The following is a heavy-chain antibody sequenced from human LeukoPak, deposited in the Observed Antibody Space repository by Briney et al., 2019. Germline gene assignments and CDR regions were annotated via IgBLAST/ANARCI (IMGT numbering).Heavy chain of an antibody. CDR2: IYYSGST. J-gene: IGHJ3*02. D-gene: IGHD5/OR15-5a*01. CDR3: ARDGLLRLDAFDI. CDR1: GGSISSYY. V-gene: IGHV4-59*12. Sequence: SETLSLTCTVSGGSISSYYWSWIRQPPGKGLEWIGYIYYSGSTNYNPSLKSRVTISVDTSKNQFSLKLSSVTAADTAVYYCARDGLLRLDAFDIWGQGTMVTVSS.